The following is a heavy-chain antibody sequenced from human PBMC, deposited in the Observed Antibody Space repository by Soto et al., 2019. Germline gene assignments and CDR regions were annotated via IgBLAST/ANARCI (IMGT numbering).Heavy chain of an antibody. D-gene: IGHD7-27*01. CDR3: ARESTELGLQV. J-gene: IGHJ4*02. Sequence: QVQLQESGPGLVKPSETLSLTCTVSGGSISSYYWSWIRQPPGKGLEWIGYIYYSGSTNYNPSLTSXXTXSXXTSKNQFSLKMSSVTAADTAVYYCARESTELGLQVWGQGTLVTVSS. CDR1: GGSISSYY. V-gene: IGHV4-59*01. CDR2: IYYSGST.